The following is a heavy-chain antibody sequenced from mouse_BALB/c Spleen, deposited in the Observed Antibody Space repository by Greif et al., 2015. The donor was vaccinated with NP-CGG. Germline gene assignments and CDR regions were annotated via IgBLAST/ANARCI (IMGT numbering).Heavy chain of an antibody. Sequence: QVQLQRSGPGLVAPSQSLSITCTVSWFSLTSYGVHWVRQPPGKGLEWLGVICAGGSTNYNSALMSRLSISKDNSKSQVFLKMNSLQTDDTAMYYCAREYDYDWFAYWGQGTLVTVSA. D-gene: IGHD2-4*01. V-gene: IGHV2-9*02. CDR3: AREYDYDWFAY. CDR2: ICAGGST. CDR1: WFSLTSYG. J-gene: IGHJ3*01.